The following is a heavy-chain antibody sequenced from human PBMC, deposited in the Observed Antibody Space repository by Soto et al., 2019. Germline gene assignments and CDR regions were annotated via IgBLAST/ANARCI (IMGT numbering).Heavy chain of an antibody. CDR2: LYYSGIT. CDR1: GGSVSSGSYY. V-gene: IGHV4-61*01. D-gene: IGHD2-8*01. Sequence: PSETLSLTSTVSGGSVSSGSYYWSWVRQPPGKGLEWIGYLYYSGITNYNPSLKSRVTISVDTSKNQFSLKLSSVTAADTAVYYCARGGRVYAPRYSYYYGMDVWGQGTTVTVSS. J-gene: IGHJ6*02. CDR3: ARGGRVYAPRYSYYYGMDV.